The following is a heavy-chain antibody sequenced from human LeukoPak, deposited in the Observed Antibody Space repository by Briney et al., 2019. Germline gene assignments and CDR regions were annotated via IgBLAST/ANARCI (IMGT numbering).Heavy chain of an antibody. Sequence: SETLSLTCAVYGGSFSGYYWSWIRQPPGKGLEWIGEINHSGSTNYNPSLKSRVTISVDTSKNQFSLKLSSVTAADTAVYYCARTPRVVAAQRVRSFDPWGQGTLVTVSS. CDR3: ARTPRVVAAQRVRSFDP. J-gene: IGHJ5*02. V-gene: IGHV4-34*01. CDR2: INHSGST. D-gene: IGHD2-15*01. CDR1: GGSFSGYY.